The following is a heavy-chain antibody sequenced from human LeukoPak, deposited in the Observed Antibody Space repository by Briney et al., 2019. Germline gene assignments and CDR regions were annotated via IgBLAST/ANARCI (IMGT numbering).Heavy chain of an antibody. Sequence: GGSLRLSCAASGFTFSSYEMNWVRRAPGKGLEWVSYISSSGSTIYYADSVKGRFTISRDNAKNSLYLQMNSLRAEDTAVYYCAREGIFLRGYSYGYFDYWGQGTLVTVSS. D-gene: IGHD5-18*01. J-gene: IGHJ4*02. CDR3: AREGIFLRGYSYGYFDY. CDR2: ISSSGSTI. CDR1: GFTFSSYE. V-gene: IGHV3-48*03.